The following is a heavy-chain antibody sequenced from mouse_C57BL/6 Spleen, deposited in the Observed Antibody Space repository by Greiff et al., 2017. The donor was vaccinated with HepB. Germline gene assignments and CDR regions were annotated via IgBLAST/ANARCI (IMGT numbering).Heavy chain of an antibody. V-gene: IGHV1-15*01. J-gene: IGHJ1*03. D-gene: IGHD2-5*01. CDR3: TRSTIVTTRYFDV. CDR2: IDPETGGT. CDR1: GYTFTDYE. Sequence: VKLQQSGAELVRPGASVTLSCKASGYTFTDYEMHWVKQTPVHGLEWIGAIDPETGGTAYNQKFKGKAILTADKSSSTAYMELRSLTSEDSAVYYCTRSTIVTTRYFDVWGTGTTVTVSS.